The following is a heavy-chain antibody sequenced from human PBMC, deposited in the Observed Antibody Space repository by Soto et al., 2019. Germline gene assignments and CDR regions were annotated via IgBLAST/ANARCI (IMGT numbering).Heavy chain of an antibody. J-gene: IGHJ4*02. V-gene: IGHV4-31*03. CDR2: IFYSGST. CDR3: ASAPGDYFDC. Sequence: QVQLQESGPGLVKPSQTLSLTCTVSGGSISSDGYYWSWIRQHPGKGLEWIGYIFYSGSTYYNPSLMSRVAISVGTSKNQFSLKLSSVTAAATAVYYCASAPGDYFDCWGQGTLVTVSS. CDR1: GGSISSDGYY.